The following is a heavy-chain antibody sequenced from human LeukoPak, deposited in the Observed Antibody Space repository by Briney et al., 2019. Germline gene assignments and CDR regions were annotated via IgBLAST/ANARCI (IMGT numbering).Heavy chain of an antibody. J-gene: IGHJ4*02. Sequence: GSLRLSCAASGFTFSSYGMHWVRQAPGKGLEWVAVIWYDGSKKYYADSVKGRFTISRDNSKNTLYLQMNSLRAEDTAVYYCARNVYYYDSSGYYPYYFDYWGQGTLVTVSS. V-gene: IGHV3-30*19. CDR1: GFTFSSYG. D-gene: IGHD3-22*01. CDR3: ARNVYYYDSSGYYPYYFDY. CDR2: IWYDGSKK.